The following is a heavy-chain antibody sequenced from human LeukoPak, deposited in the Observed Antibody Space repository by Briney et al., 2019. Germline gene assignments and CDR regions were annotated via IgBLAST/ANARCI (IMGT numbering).Heavy chain of an antibody. V-gene: IGHV4-30-2*01. CDR3: ARLTYYDYVWGSYNRWTSGDY. CDR1: GGTISSGGYY. J-gene: IGHJ4*02. CDR2: IYHSGST. D-gene: IGHD3-16*01. Sequence: SETLSLTCTVSGGTISSGGYYWSWIRQPPGKGLEWIGYIYHSGSTYYNPSLKSRVTISVDRSKNQFSLKLSSVTAADTAVYYCARLTYYDYVWGSYNRWTSGDYWGQGTLFTVSS.